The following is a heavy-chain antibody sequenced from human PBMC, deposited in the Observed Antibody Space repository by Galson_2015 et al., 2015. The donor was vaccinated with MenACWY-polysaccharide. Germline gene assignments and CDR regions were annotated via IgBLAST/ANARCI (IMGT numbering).Heavy chain of an antibody. CDR1: GFTFSSSW. Sequence: SLRLSCAASGFTFSSSWMTWVRQAPGKGLEWVADIKEDGSEKYYVDSVKGRFTSSRDNAKNSLYLQMNSLRAEDTAIYYCATNRGYDTFDHWGQGALVIVSS. CDR3: ATNRGYDTFDH. J-gene: IGHJ4*02. CDR2: IKEDGSEK. V-gene: IGHV3-7*03. D-gene: IGHD2-2*01.